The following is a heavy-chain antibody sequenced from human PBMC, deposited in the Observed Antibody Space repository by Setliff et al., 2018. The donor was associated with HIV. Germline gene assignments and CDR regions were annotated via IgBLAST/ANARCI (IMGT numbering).Heavy chain of an antibody. Sequence: ASVKVSCKAFGYSFTSYFLHWVRKAPGQGLEWLGIIDPNGGATNNAQKLQGRLTVTTDTSTSTLYVELSNLRSDDTAVYYCARAGGGATDQAFDIWGQGTMVTVSS. V-gene: IGHV1-46*01. D-gene: IGHD2-2*01. CDR3: ARAGGGATDQAFDI. CDR2: IDPNGGAT. J-gene: IGHJ3*02. CDR1: GYSFTSYF.